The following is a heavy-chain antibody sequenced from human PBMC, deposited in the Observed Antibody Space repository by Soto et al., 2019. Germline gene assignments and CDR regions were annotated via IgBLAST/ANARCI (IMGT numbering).Heavy chain of an antibody. V-gene: IGHV1-3*01. CDR3: ARAPDFWSGYYYKSHNWFDP. CDR1: GYTFTSYA. D-gene: IGHD3-3*01. J-gene: IGHJ5*02. CDR2: INAGNGNT. Sequence: ASVKVSCKASGYTFTSYAMHWVRQAPGQRLEWMGWINAGNGNTKYSQKFQGRVTITRDTSASTAYMELSSLRSEDTAVYYCARAPDFWSGYYYKSHNWFDPWGQGTLVTV.